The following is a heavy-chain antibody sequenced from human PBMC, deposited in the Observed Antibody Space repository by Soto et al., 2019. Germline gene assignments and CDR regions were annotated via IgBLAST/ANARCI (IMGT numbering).Heavy chain of an antibody. V-gene: IGHV3-21*01. CDR1: GFTFSSYS. CDR3: ARDSSYCISTSCYSDAFDI. CDR2: ISSSSSYI. Sequence: GGSLRLSCAASGFTFSSYSMSWVRQAPGKGLEWVSSISSSSSYIYYADSVKGRFTISRDNAKNSLYLQMNSLRPEHSAVYYCARDSSYCISTSCYSDAFDIWGQGTMITVSS. D-gene: IGHD2-2*01. J-gene: IGHJ3*02.